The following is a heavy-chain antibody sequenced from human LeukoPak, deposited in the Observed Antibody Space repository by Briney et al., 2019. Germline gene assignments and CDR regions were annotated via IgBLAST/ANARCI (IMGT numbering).Heavy chain of an antibody. CDR2: ISRSSTTI. J-gene: IGHJ4*02. CDR3: ATSGYSSSWYFG. D-gene: IGHD6-13*01. CDR1: GFTFSRHS. Sequence: PGGSLRLSCAASGFTFSRHSMNWVRQAPGKGLEWVSYISRSSTTIYYADSVKGRFTISRDNAKNSLYLQMNSLRAEDTAVYYCATSGYSSSWYFGWGQGTLVTVSS. V-gene: IGHV3-48*01.